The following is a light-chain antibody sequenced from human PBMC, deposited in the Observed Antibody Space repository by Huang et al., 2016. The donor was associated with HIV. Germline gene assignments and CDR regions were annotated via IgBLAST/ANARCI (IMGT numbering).Light chain of an antibody. J-gene: IGKJ3*01. CDR3: QQYNNWPKVFT. CDR2: GAS. CDR1: QSVSSN. Sequence: EIVMTQSPATLSVSPGERATLSCRASQSVSSNLAWYQKNPGQAPRRLIYGASTRATGSPARFSGSGSGTEFTLTISSLQSEDFAVYYCQQYNNWPKVFTFGPGTKVDIK. V-gene: IGKV3-15*01.